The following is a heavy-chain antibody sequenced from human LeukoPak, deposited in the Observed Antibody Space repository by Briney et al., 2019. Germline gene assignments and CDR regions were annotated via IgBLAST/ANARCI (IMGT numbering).Heavy chain of an antibody. D-gene: IGHD3-10*01. V-gene: IGHV3-21*01. Sequence: GGSLRLSCAASGFTFSNYNMNWVRQAPGKGLEWVSSISSSSSYIYYADSVKGRFTISRHNAKNSLYLQMNSLRAEDTAVYYCARESGITMLRGAHTPWGQGILVTVSS. CDR1: GFTFSNYN. CDR2: ISSSSSYI. CDR3: ARESGITMLRGAHTP. J-gene: IGHJ5*02.